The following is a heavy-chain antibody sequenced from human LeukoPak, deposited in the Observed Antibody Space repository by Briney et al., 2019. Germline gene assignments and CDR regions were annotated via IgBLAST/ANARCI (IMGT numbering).Heavy chain of an antibody. V-gene: IGHV1-69*13. CDR3: ARETYGYYYYYYMDV. J-gene: IGHJ6*03. CDR2: IIPIFGTA. CDR1: GGTFSSYA. D-gene: IGHD2-21*01. Sequence: SVKVSCKASGGTFSSYAISWVRQAPGQGLEWVGGIIPIFGTANYAQKFEGRVTITADESTSTAYMELSSQRSEDTAVYYCARETYGYYYYYYMDVWGKGTTVTVSS.